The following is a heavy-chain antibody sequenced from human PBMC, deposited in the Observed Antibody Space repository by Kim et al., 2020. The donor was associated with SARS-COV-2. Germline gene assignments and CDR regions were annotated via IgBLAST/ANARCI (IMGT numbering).Heavy chain of an antibody. CDR2: ISGSGGSK. CDR1: GFTFSSYA. J-gene: IGHJ6*02. Sequence: GGSLRLSCAASGFTFSSYAMSWVRQAPGKGLEWVSAISGSGGSKYYADSVKGRFTISRDNSKNTLYLQMNSLRAEDTAVYYCAEGDTYVWFGELFSPGHYYYGMDVWGQGTTVTVSS. D-gene: IGHD3-10*01. CDR3: AEGDTYVWFGELFSPGHYYYGMDV. V-gene: IGHV3-23*01.